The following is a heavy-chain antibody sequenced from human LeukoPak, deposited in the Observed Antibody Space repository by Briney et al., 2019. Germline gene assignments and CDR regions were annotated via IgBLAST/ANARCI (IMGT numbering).Heavy chain of an antibody. V-gene: IGHV3-30*02. D-gene: IGHD3-10*01. Sequence: PGGSLRLSCAVSGFTFSSYGMHWVRQAPGKGLEWVAFIRFDGSNENYADSVKGRFTISRDTSKNTLYLQMNSLRAEDTAVYYCAKRGSYYYYMDVWGKGTTVTVSS. J-gene: IGHJ6*03. CDR1: GFTFSSYG. CDR3: AKRGSYYYYMDV. CDR2: IRFDGSNE.